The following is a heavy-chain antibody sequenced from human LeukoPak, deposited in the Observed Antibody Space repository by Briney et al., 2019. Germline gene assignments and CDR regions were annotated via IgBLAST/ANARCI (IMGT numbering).Heavy chain of an antibody. V-gene: IGHV4-59*01. CDR3: ARVPAAIYYYYYMDV. CDR2: IYYSGST. Sequence: KASETLSLTCTVSGGSISSYYWSWIRQPPGKGLEWVGYIYYSGSTNYNPSLKSRVTISVDTSKNQFSLKLSSVTAADTAAYYCARVPAAIYYYYYMDVWGKGTTVTVSS. J-gene: IGHJ6*03. D-gene: IGHD2-15*01. CDR1: GGSISSYY.